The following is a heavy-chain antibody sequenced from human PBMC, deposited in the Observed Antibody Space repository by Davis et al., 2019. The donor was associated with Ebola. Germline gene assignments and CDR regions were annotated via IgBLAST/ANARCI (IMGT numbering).Heavy chain of an antibody. J-gene: IGHJ4*02. CDR1: GYTFTGYY. CDR2: INPNSGGT. Sequence: ASVKVSCKASGYTFTGYYMHWVRQAPGQGLEWMGWINPNSGGTNYAQKFQGRVTMTRDTSISTAYMELSRLRSDDTAVYYCAGERYSSGWDTTRGFDYWGQGTLVTVSS. V-gene: IGHV1-2*02. CDR3: AGERYSSGWDTTRGFDY. D-gene: IGHD6-19*01.